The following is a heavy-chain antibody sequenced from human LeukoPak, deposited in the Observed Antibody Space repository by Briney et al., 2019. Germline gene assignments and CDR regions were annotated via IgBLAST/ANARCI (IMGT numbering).Heavy chain of an antibody. J-gene: IGHJ2*01. CDR3: ARCSYWYFDL. CDR1: GGSISGYY. CDR2: IYYSGST. Sequence: SETLSLTCTVSGGSISGYYWSWIRQPPGKGLEWIGYIYYSGSTNYNPSLKSRVTISVDTSKNQFSLKLSSVTAADTAVYYCARCSYWYFDLWGRGTLVTVSS. D-gene: IGHD3-10*02. V-gene: IGHV4-59*01.